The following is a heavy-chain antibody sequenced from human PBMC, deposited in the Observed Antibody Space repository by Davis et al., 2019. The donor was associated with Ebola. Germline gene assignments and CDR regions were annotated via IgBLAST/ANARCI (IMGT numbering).Heavy chain of an antibody. V-gene: IGHV3-11*06. J-gene: IGHJ4*02. Sequence: GGSLRLSCAASGFTFSDYYMSWIRQAPGKGLEWVSYISSSSSYTNYADSVKGRFTISRDNAKNSLYLQMNSLRAEDTAVYYCARGGHEIVGATYFDYWGQGTLVTVSS. CDR3: ARGGHEIVGATYFDY. CDR1: GFTFSDYY. D-gene: IGHD1-26*01. CDR2: ISSSSSYT.